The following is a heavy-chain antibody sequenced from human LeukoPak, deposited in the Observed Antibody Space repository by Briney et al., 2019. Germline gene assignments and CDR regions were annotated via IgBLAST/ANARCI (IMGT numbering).Heavy chain of an antibody. CDR1: GVFINSNTYS. J-gene: IGHJ4*02. CDR2: ISYTGNT. Sequence: PSETLSLTCTVSGVFINSNTYSWGWIRQPPGEGLEWIGTISYTGNTYYNSSLKSRLTISVDTSKTQFSLKLSSVTAADTAVYYCARGDGSGTSYFDYWGQGALVTVSS. V-gene: IGHV4-39*01. CDR3: ARGDGSGTSYFDY. D-gene: IGHD3-10*01.